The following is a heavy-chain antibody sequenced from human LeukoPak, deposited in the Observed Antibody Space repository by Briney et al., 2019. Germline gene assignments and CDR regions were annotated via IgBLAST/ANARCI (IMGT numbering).Heavy chain of an antibody. D-gene: IGHD3-16*01. V-gene: IGHV3-64*01. CDR2: ISSNGGST. J-gene: IGHJ4*02. CDR3: ARDRTGNRGISYFDY. Sequence: GGSLRLSCAASGFTFSSYAMHWVRQAPGKGLEYVSAISSNGGSTYYANSVKGRFTISRDNSKNTLYLQMGSLRAEDMAVYYCARDRTGNRGISYFDYWGQGTLVTVSS. CDR1: GFTFSSYA.